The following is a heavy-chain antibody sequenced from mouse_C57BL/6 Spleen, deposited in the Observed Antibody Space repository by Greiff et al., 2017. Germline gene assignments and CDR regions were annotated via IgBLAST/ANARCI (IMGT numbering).Heavy chain of an antibody. CDR1: GYTFTEYT. CDR3: ARHEGGSSDTYYYAMDY. D-gene: IGHD3-2*02. CDR2: FYPGRGSI. V-gene: IGHV1-62-2*01. Sequence: VQLQQSGAELVKPGASVKLSCKASGYTFTEYTIHWVKQRSGQGLEWIGWFYPGRGSIKYNEKFKDKATLTADKSSSTVYMELSRLASEDSAVFFCARHEGGSSDTYYYAMDYWGQGTSVTVSA. J-gene: IGHJ4*01.